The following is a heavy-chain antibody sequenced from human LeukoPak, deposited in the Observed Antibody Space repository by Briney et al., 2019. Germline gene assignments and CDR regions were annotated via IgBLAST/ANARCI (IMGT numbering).Heavy chain of an antibody. J-gene: IGHJ4*02. CDR3: ARRGYTYGQFDY. D-gene: IGHD5-18*01. V-gene: IGHV4-39*01. CDR2: IFYSGGT. CDR1: VGSISSSSYY. Sequence: SETLSLTCTVSVGSISSSSYYWGWIRQPPGEGLEWIGSIFYSGGTYYNPSLMSRVTISVDTSKNQFSLKLNSVTAADTAVYYCARRGYTYGQFDYWGQRTLVTVSS.